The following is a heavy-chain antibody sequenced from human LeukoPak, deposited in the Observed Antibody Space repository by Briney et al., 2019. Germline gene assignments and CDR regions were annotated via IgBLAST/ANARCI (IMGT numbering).Heavy chain of an antibody. D-gene: IGHD1-26*01. Sequence: PSETLSLTCTVSGGSIYSTTFYWGWIRQPPGKGLEWIGSMYYDGSTYHNPSLKSRVTISVDTSNNQFSLKLTSVTAADTAVYFCARRSDSGSDDGEDYFDYWGQGTLVTISS. CDR2: MYYDGST. CDR1: GGSIYSTTFY. CDR3: ARRSDSGSDDGEDYFDY. J-gene: IGHJ4*02. V-gene: IGHV4-39*01.